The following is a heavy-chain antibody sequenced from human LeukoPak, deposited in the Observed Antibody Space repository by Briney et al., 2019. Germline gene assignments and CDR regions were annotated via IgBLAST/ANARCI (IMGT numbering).Heavy chain of an antibody. Sequence: PGGSLRLSCAASGFTFSSYEMNWVRQAPGKGLEWVSYISSSGSTIYYADSVKCRFTISRDNAKNSLYLQMNSLRAEDTAVYYCARSSSWYLFWGQGTLVTVSS. CDR3: ARSSSWYLF. CDR1: GFTFSSYE. J-gene: IGHJ4*02. CDR2: ISSSGSTI. D-gene: IGHD6-13*01. V-gene: IGHV3-48*03.